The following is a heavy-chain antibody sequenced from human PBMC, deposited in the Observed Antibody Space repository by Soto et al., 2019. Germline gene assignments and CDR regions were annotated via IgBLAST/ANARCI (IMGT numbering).Heavy chain of an antibody. D-gene: IGHD2-8*01. Sequence: GSLRLSCAASGFTFSSYWMSWVRQAPGKGLEWVANIKQDGSEKYYVDSVKGRFTISRDNAKNSLYLQMNSLRAEDTAVYYCARDWGCTNGVCYEYFQHWGQGTLVTVSS. CDR3: ARDWGCTNGVCYEYFQH. CDR2: IKQDGSEK. J-gene: IGHJ1*01. V-gene: IGHV3-7*03. CDR1: GFTFSSYW.